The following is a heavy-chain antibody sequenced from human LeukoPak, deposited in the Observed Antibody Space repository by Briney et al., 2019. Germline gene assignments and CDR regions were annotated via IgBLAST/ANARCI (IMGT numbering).Heavy chain of an antibody. CDR3: ARDSWYSSSSRPTNWFDP. J-gene: IGHJ5*02. Sequence: GASVKVSCKASGYTFTSYGISWVRQAPGQGLEWMGWINTNTGNPTYAQGFTGRFVFSLDTSVSTAYLQISSLKAEDTAVYYCARDSWYSSSSRPTNWFDPWGQGTLVTVSS. CDR1: GYTFTSYG. CDR2: INTNTGNP. V-gene: IGHV7-4-1*02. D-gene: IGHD6-6*01.